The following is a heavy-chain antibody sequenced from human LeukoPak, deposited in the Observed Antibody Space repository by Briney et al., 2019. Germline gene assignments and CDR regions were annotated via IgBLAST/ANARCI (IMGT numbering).Heavy chain of an antibody. D-gene: IGHD3-22*01. CDR3: ASPRSGDRGGYHDPCDI. CDR2: INSDGTR. CDR1: GFTFNNSW. V-gene: IGHV3-74*01. J-gene: IGHJ3*02. Sequence: GGSLRLSCAGSGFTFNNSWMHWVRQAPGKGLVWASRINSDGTRSYADSVKGRFTISRDNAKNTLFMQMYSLRVEDTAVYFCASPRSGDRGGYHDPCDIWGQGTMVTVPS.